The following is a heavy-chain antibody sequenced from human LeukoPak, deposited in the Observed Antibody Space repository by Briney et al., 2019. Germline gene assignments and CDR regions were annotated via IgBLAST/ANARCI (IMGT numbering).Heavy chain of an antibody. CDR1: GFTFSSYA. Sequence: GGSLRLSCAASGFTFSSYAMSWVRQAPGKGLEWVSAISGSGGSTYYADSVKGRFTISRDNSKNTLYLQMNSLRAEDTAVYYCARGPSLITFGGVIPEFDYWGQGTLVTVSS. J-gene: IGHJ4*02. CDR3: ARGPSLITFGGVIPEFDY. D-gene: IGHD3-16*02. V-gene: IGHV3-23*01. CDR2: ISGSGGST.